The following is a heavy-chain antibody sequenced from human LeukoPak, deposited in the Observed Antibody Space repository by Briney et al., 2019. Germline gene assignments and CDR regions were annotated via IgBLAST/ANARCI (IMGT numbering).Heavy chain of an antibody. CDR2: IYYSGTT. D-gene: IGHD4-17*01. Sequence: SETLSLTCTVSGGSISHYYWSWIRQSPGKGLEWIGYIYYSGTTNYNPSLKSRVTISVDTSRNQFSLQLRSVTAADTAVYYCAKEDPQTTVPKGMDVWGQGTTVIVSS. J-gene: IGHJ6*02. V-gene: IGHV4-59*01. CDR1: GGSISHYY. CDR3: AKEDPQTTVPKGMDV.